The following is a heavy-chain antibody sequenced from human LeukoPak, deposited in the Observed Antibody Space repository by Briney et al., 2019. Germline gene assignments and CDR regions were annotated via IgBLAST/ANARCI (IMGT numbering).Heavy chain of an antibody. CDR1: GYTFNAYY. D-gene: IGHD3-22*01. CDR2: INPNSGVT. Sequence: ASVKVSCKTSGYTFNAYYMYWVRQAPGQGLEWMGWINPNSGVTKYAQKFQGRVTMTRDTSISTAYMELSRLRSDDTAVYYCARGYYDSSGYYYTDYWGQGTLVTVSS. J-gene: IGHJ4*02. CDR3: ARGYYDSSGYYYTDY. V-gene: IGHV1-2*02.